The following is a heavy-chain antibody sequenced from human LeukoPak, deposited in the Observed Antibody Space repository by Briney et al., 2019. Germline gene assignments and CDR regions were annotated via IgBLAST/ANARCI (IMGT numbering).Heavy chain of an antibody. CDR2: TYYRPRRYD. J-gene: IGHJ3*02. CDR1: GGISSSNSPA. Sequence: QTLSLTLVISGGISSSNSPAWMWVRRSPWRALEGLGRTYYRPRRYDDYVVSVRGRITINPDTSKNQFSLQQNAVTPEDTAVYYCAREIAGTCAFDIWGQGTVVTVSS. V-gene: IGHV6-1*01. D-gene: IGHD6-13*01. CDR3: AREIAGTCAFDI.